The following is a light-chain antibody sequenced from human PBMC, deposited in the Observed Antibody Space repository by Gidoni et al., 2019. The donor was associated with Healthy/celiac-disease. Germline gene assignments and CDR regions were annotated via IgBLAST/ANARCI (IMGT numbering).Light chain of an antibody. V-gene: IGKV3-11*01. J-gene: IGKJ4*01. CDR1: QSVSSY. Sequence: EIVLTQSPATLSLSPGERATLSCRASQSVSSYLAWYQQKPGQAPRLLIYDASNRATGIPARFSGSGSGTDFPLTIRSLEPEDFAVYYCQQRSNWPPFTFGGGTKVEIK. CDR2: DAS. CDR3: QQRSNWPPFT.